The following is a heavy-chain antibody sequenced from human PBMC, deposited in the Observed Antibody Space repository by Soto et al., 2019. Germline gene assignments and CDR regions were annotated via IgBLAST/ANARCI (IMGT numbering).Heavy chain of an antibody. V-gene: IGHV1-69*13. CDR3: ASDSGANLSSS. D-gene: IGHD6-13*01. J-gene: IGHJ1*01. CDR1: GGTFSSYR. Sequence: ASVKGSCKASGGTFSSYRFNWVRQARGQGLEWLGGIVPIYRTADYAQKFQGRVTITADESTRTVYMELSSLKSQDTALYYCASDSGANLSSSWGQGTLVTVSS. CDR2: IVPIYRTA.